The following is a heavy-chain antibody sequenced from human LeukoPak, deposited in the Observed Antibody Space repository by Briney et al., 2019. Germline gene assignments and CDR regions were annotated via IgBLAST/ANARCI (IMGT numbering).Heavy chain of an antibody. CDR3: ARGKDYGDYGY. J-gene: IGHJ4*02. D-gene: IGHD4-17*01. V-gene: IGHV1-69*04. CDR2: IIPILGIA. Sequence: GSSVKVSCKASGGTFSSYAISWVRQAPGQGLEWMGRIIPILGIANYAQKFQGRVTITADKSTSTAYMELSSLRSEDTAVYYCARGKDYGDYGYWGQGTLVTVSS. CDR1: GGTFSSYA.